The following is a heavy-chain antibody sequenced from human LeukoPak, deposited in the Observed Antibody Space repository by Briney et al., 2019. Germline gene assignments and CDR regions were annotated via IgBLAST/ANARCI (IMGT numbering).Heavy chain of an antibody. J-gene: IGHJ6*03. CDR3: ASHIYVGDYYIDV. D-gene: IGHD3-10*01. CDR2: IYHSGST. Sequence: SETLSLTCTVSGYSISSGYFWGWIRQPPGKGLEWIGSIYHSGSTSYNPSLKSRLTISVDTSKNQFSLKLSSVTAADTAVYYCASHIYVGDYYIDVWGKGTTVTISS. CDR1: GYSISSGYF. V-gene: IGHV4-38-2*02.